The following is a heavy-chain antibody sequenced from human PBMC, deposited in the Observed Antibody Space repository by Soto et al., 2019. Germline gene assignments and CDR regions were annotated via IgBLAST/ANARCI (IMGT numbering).Heavy chain of an antibody. D-gene: IGHD6-19*01. CDR1: GFTFSSYG. Sequence: GGSLRLSCAASGFTFSSYGMHWVRQAPGKGLEWVAVISYDGSNKYYADSVKGRFTISRDNSKNTLYLQMNSLRAEDTAVYYCAKDRGSGWPHWGYYFDYWGQGTLVTVSS. J-gene: IGHJ4*02. CDR2: ISYDGSNK. V-gene: IGHV3-30*18. CDR3: AKDRGSGWPHWGYYFDY.